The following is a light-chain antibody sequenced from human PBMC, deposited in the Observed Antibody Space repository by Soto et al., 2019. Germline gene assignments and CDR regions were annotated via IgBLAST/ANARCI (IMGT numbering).Light chain of an antibody. V-gene: IGKV3-15*01. Sequence: MTQFPAILSASPGGGATLSYKAAQDVTTNFAWYQLRRGQPPRLLIYDISTRATGVPARFSGSGSGTEFTLTISGLQSEEFALYVCQQYNNWPFSFGPGTRLEIK. CDR1: QDVTTN. CDR2: DIS. J-gene: IGKJ5*01. CDR3: QQYNNWPFS.